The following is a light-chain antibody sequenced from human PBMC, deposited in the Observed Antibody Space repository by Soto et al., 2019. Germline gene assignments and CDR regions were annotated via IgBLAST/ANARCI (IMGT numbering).Light chain of an antibody. CDR1: SCDVGADNY. Sequence: QSVLTQPPSVSGSPGQSITISCTGSSCDVGADNYVSWHQQHASKAPKLMTFEVRDRPLGVSNRFSGYKAGNTASLTISGLQAEDEADYYCSSYTSINTLVFGGGTKLTVL. CDR3: SSYTSINTLV. CDR2: EVR. J-gene: IGLJ2*01. V-gene: IGLV2-14*01.